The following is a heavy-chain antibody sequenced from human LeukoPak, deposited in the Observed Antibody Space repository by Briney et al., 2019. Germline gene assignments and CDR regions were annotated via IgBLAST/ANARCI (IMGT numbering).Heavy chain of an antibody. V-gene: IGHV3-30*03. CDR3: ARAPYGDYGLDYFDY. D-gene: IGHD4-17*01. CDR2: ISYDGSNK. Sequence: GSLRLSCAASGFTFSSYGMHWVRQAPGKGLEWVAVISYDGSNKYYADSVKGRFTISRDNSKNTLYLQMNSPRAEDTAVYYCARAPYGDYGLDYFDYWGQGTLVTVSS. J-gene: IGHJ4*02. CDR1: GFTFSSYG.